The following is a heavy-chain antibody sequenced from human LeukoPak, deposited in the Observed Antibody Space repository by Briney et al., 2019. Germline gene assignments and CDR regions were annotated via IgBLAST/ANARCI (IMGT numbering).Heavy chain of an antibody. Sequence: GGSLRLSCAASGFIFSSFGMHWVRQSPGKGLEWVAFTRYDGGNKYYADSVKGRFTISRGNSKNTLYLQMNSLRAEDTAIYYCAKEGDTAMVDGGGYWGQGTLVTVSS. CDR1: GFIFSSFG. CDR2: TRYDGGNK. V-gene: IGHV3-30*02. J-gene: IGHJ4*02. D-gene: IGHD5-18*01. CDR3: AKEGDTAMVDGGGY.